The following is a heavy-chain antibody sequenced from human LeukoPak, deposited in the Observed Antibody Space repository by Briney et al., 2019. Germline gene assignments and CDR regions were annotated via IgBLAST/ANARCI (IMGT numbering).Heavy chain of an antibody. J-gene: IGHJ5*02. V-gene: IGHV1-69*01. CDR2: IIPIFGTA. Sequence: GSSVKVSCKASGGTFSSYAISWVRQAPGQGLEWMGGIIPIFGTANYAQKFQGRVTITADESTSTAYMELSIRRAEDTAVYYCARYEERLLRAWFDPWGQGTLVTVSS. CDR1: GGTFSSYA. CDR3: ARYEERLLRAWFDP. D-gene: IGHD2-15*01.